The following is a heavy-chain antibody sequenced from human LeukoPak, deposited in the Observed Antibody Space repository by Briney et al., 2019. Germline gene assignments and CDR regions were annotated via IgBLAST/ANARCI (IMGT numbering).Heavy chain of an antibody. CDR2: IDPNSGGT. J-gene: IGHJ4*01. V-gene: IGHV1-2*02. D-gene: IGHD2/OR15-2a*01. Sequence: ASVKVSGKASGYTFTDSYMHWVRQAPGQGLEWMGWIDPNSGGTRYAQKFQGRVTMTRDTSISTANMELSRLTSDDTAVYYCAPDNSSILWGQGTLVTVSS. CDR3: APDNSSIL. CDR1: GYTFTDSY.